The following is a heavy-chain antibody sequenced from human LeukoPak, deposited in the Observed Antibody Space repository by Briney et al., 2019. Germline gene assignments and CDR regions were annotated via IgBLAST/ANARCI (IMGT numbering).Heavy chain of an antibody. Sequence: GGSLRLSCSASGFTFTNYAMHWVRQAPGKGLEYVSAISSNGGSTYYANSVRGRFTISRDNSKNTLYLQMSSLRAEDTAVYYCAREASDAFDIWGQGTMVTVSS. CDR3: AREASDAFDI. J-gene: IGHJ3*02. CDR1: GFTFTNYA. V-gene: IGHV3-64D*09. CDR2: ISSNGGST.